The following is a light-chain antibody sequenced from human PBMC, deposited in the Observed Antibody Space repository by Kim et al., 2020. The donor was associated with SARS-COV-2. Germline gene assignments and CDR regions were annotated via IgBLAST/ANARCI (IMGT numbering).Light chain of an antibody. J-gene: IGKJ1*01. Sequence: ASGGDRVSITCRASQSVSGWLAWYQQNPGRAPKVLIYDAFTLESGVPSRFSGSGSGTEFTLTISSLQPDDFATYYCQQYDNYPWTFGQGTKVDIK. V-gene: IGKV1-5*01. CDR3: QQYDNYPWT. CDR2: DAF. CDR1: QSVSGW.